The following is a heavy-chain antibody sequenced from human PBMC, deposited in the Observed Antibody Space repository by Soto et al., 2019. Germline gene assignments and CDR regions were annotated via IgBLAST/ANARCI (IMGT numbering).Heavy chain of an antibody. CDR1: GGSISSYY. CDR3: ARHLYSSGWYGPGPGFDP. D-gene: IGHD6-19*01. V-gene: IGHV4-59*08. CDR2: IYYSGST. J-gene: IGHJ5*02. Sequence: QVQLQESGPGLVKPSETLSLTCTVSGGSISSYYWSWIRQPPGKGLEWIGYIYYSGSTNYNPSLKSRVTISEDTSKNQFSLKLSSVTAADTAVYYCARHLYSSGWYGPGPGFDPWGQGTLVTVSS.